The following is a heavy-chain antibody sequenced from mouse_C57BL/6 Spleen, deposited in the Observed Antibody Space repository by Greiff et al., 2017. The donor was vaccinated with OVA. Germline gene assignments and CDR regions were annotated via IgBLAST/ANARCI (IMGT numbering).Heavy chain of an antibody. CDR1: GYSFTDYN. CDR3: AKNYYGSSYGYFDV. CDR2: INPNYGTT. Sequence: QLQESGPELVKPGASVKISCKASGYSFTDYNMNWVKQSNGKSLEWIGVINPNYGTTSYNQKFKGKATLTVDQSSSTAYMQLNSLTSEDSAVYYCAKNYYGSSYGYFDVWGTGTTVTVSS. J-gene: IGHJ1*03. D-gene: IGHD1-1*01. V-gene: IGHV1-39*01.